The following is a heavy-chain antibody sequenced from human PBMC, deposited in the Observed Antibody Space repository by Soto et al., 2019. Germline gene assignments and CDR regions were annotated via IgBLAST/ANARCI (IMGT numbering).Heavy chain of an antibody. D-gene: IGHD2-2*01. Sequence: QLQLQESGPGLVKPSETLSLPCTVSGSSIISSSYYWGWIRQPPGKGLEWIGSIYYSGGTYYNPSLNSRLTLSVDTSKNLFSLKLSSVTAADTAVYYGARRRVVVVPAALYFDLWGRGTLVTVSS. CDR3: ARRRVVVVPAALYFDL. CDR2: IYYSGGT. CDR1: GSSIISSSYY. V-gene: IGHV4-39*01. J-gene: IGHJ2*01.